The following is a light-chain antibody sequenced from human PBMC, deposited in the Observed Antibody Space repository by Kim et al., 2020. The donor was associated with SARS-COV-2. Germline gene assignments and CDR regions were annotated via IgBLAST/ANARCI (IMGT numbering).Light chain of an antibody. J-gene: IGKJ2*01. CDR1: QSVSSY. Sequence: LSPGESPPLSCRASQSVSSYLAWYQQKPGQAPRLLIYDASNRATGIPARFSGSGSGTDFTLTISSLEPEDFAVYYCQQRSNWPQYTFGQGTKLEI. CDR2: DAS. CDR3: QQRSNWPQYT. V-gene: IGKV3-11*01.